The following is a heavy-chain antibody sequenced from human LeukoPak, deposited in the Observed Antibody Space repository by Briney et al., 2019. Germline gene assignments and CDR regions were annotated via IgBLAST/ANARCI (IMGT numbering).Heavy chain of an antibody. CDR3: ARDPYCSGTSCSLSIYYYYYMDV. CDR1: GFTFSTYS. CDR2: ITPTSSYI. J-gene: IGHJ6*03. Sequence: GGSLRLSCAASGFTFSTYSMNWVRQAPGKGLEWVSAITPTSSYIYYADSVKGRFTISRDNAKNSLYLQMDSLRDEDTAVYYCARDPYCSGTSCSLSIYYYYYMDVWGKGTTVTVSS. V-gene: IGHV3-21*01. D-gene: IGHD2-2*01.